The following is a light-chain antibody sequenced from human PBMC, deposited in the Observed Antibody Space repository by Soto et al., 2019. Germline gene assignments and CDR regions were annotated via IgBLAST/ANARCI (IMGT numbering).Light chain of an antibody. CDR2: AAS. CDR3: LQHNSYPIT. J-gene: IGKJ5*01. V-gene: IGKV1-9*01. CDR1: QGISSY. Sequence: DIQMTQSPSSLSASVGDRVTITCRASQGISSYLAWYQQKPGKAPRLLISAASTLQSGVPSRFSGSGSGTEFTLTISSLQPEDFGTYYCLQHNSYPITFGQGTRLEIK.